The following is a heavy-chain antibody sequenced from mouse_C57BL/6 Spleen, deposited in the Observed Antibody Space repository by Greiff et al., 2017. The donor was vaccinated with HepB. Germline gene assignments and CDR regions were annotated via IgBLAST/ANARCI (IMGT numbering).Heavy chain of an antibody. J-gene: IGHJ3*01. V-gene: IGHV7-3*01. D-gene: IGHD1-1*01. CDR1: GFTFTDYY. CDR3: ARGYGSSRGFAY. Sequence: EVKLVESGGGLVQPGGSLSLSCAASGFTFTDYYMSWVRQPPGKALEWLGFIRNKANGYTTEYSASVKGRFTISRDNSQSILYLQMNALRAEDSATYYCARGYGSSRGFAYWGQGTLVTVSA. CDR2: IRNKANGYTT.